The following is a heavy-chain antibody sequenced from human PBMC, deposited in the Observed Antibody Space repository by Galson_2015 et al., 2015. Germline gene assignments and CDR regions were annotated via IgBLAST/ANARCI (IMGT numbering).Heavy chain of an antibody. CDR3: ARAGYYGSGSYYVEDAFDI. D-gene: IGHD3-10*01. CDR2: IDPSDSYT. J-gene: IGHJ3*02. CDR1: GYSFTSYW. Sequence: QSGAEVKKPGESLRISCKGSGYSFTSYWISWVRQMPGKGLEWMGRIDPSDSYTNYSPSFQGHVTISADKSISTAYLQWSSLKASDTAMYYCARAGYYGSGSYYVEDAFDIWGQGTMVTVSS. V-gene: IGHV5-10-1*01.